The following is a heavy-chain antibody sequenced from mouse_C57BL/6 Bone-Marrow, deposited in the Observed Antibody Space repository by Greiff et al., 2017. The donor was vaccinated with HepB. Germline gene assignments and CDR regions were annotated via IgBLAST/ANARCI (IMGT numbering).Heavy chain of an antibody. CDR3: ARSTLDDDDLYYAMDY. CDR1: GYTFTDYN. J-gene: IGHJ4*01. Sequence: EVQLQQSGPELVKPGASVKIPCKASGYTFTDYNMDWVKQSHGKSLEWIGDINPNNGGTIYNQKFKGKATLTVDKSSSTAYMELRSLTSEDTAVYYCARSTLDDDDLYYAMDYWGQGTSVTVSS. CDR2: INPNNGGT. D-gene: IGHD2-4*01. V-gene: IGHV1-18*01.